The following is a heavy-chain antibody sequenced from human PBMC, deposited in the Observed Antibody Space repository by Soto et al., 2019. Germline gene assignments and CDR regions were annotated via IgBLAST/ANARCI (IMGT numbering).Heavy chain of an antibody. D-gene: IGHD7-27*01. CDR2: IYYTGST. J-gene: IGHJ4*02. Sequence: QVQLQESGPGLVKPSETLSLTCTVSGGSINNHYWSWIRQPPGKGLEWIGYIYYTGSTNHNPSLKSRVTISVDTSKNQFSLNLTSLTAADTAIYYCARSNWYSEYWGQGTLVTVSS. CDR3: ARSNWYSEY. V-gene: IGHV4-59*11. CDR1: GGSINNHY.